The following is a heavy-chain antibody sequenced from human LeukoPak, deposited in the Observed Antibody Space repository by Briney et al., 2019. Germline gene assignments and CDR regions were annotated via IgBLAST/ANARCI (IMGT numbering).Heavy chain of an antibody. CDR2: IIPIFGTA. Sequence: SVKASCKASGGTFSSYAISWVRQAPGQGLEWMGGIIPIFGTANYAQKFQGRVTITADESTSTAYMELSSLRSEDTAVYYCARTCGGSWYGSDYWGQGTLVTVSS. V-gene: IGHV1-69*13. CDR1: GGTFSSYA. D-gene: IGHD6-13*01. J-gene: IGHJ4*02. CDR3: ARTCGGSWYGSDY.